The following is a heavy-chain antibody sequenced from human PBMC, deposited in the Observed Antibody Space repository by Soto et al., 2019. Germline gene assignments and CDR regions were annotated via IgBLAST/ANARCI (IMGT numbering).Heavy chain of an antibody. Sequence: GGSLRLSCEVSGLTFTNFAMSWVRQAPGKGLEWAAAIGGSSGTTFYADSLKGRFTISKDYSKNMLYLQMNSLRAEDTAVYYCAKFKGFNWKYVFDYCGQGLPVTVYS. CDR2: IGGSSGTT. V-gene: IGHV3-23*01. CDR1: GLTFTNFA. CDR3: AKFKGFNWKYVFDY. J-gene: IGHJ4*02. D-gene: IGHD1-7*01.